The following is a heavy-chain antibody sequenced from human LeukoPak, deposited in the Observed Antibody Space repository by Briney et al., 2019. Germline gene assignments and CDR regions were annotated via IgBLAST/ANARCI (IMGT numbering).Heavy chain of an antibody. CDR3: ARARAHFDY. CDR2: ISSSGSTI. Sequence: GGSLRLSCAASGFTFSEYYMSWLRQAPGKGLEGVSYISSSGSTIYYADSLKGRFTISRDNAKNSLYLQMNSLRAEDTAVYYCARARAHFDYWGQGTLVTVSS. CDR1: GFTFSEYY. V-gene: IGHV3-11*04. J-gene: IGHJ4*02.